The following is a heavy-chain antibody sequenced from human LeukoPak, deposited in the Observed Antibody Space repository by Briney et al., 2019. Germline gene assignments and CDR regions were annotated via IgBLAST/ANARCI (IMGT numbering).Heavy chain of an antibody. CDR2: ISAYNGKT. Sequence: ASVKVSCKASGYTFTTYEISWVRQAPGQGLEWLGWISAYNGKTNYAQNFQGRVTMTTDTSTSTAYMELRSLRSDDTAVYYCATGRSKNYSLTWGSNYWGQGTLVTVSS. D-gene: IGHD2-15*01. J-gene: IGHJ4*02. CDR1: GYTFTTYE. V-gene: IGHV1-18*01. CDR3: ATGRSKNYSLTWGSNY.